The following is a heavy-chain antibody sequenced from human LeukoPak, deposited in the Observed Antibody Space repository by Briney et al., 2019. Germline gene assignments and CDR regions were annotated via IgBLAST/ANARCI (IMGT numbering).Heavy chain of an antibody. V-gene: IGHV1-18*01. CDR3: ARVPMTTADY. J-gene: IGHJ4*02. CDR2: ISGYNGNT. Sequence: ASVKVSCKASGYTFTSYGISWVRQAPGQGLEWMGWISGYNGNTKYAQQLQGRVTMTTDTSTSTAYMELRSLRSDDTAVYYCARVPMTTADYWGQGTLVTVSS. CDR1: GYTFTSYG. D-gene: IGHD1-14*01.